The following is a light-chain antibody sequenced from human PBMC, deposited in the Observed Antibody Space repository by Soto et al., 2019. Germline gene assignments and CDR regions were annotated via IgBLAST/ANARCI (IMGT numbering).Light chain of an antibody. J-gene: IGKJ4*01. CDR1: QGIGTS. CDR2: TAS. CDR3: QKYSSAPLT. V-gene: IGKV1-27*01. Sequence: DIQMTQSPPSLSASVGDSVTITCRASQGIGTSLAWYQQKPGQVPKLLIYTASTLQSGVPSRFSGSGSGTDFTLTISSLQPEDVATYYCQKYSSAPLTFGGGSKVEIK.